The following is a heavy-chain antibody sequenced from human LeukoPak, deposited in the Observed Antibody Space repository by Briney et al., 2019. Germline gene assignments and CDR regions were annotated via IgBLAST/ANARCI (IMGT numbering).Heavy chain of an antibody. CDR3: ARDLVDYYYYGMDV. CDR2: ISSSSSYI. J-gene: IGHJ6*02. V-gene: IGHV3-21*01. CDR1: GFTFSSYG. Sequence: GRSLRLSCAASGFTFSSYGMNWVRQAPWKGLEWVSSISSSSSYIYYADSVKGRFTISRDNAKNSLYLQMNSLRAEDTAVYYCARDLVDYYYYGMDVWGQGTTVTVSS.